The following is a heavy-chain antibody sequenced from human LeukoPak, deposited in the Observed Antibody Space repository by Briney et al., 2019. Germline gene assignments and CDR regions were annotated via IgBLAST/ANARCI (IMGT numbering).Heavy chain of an antibody. CDR2: IYYSGST. V-gene: IGHV4-34*01. J-gene: IGHJ4*02. D-gene: IGHD3-16*02. CDR1: GGSFSAYY. Sequence: SETLSLTCAVSGGSFSAYYWSWIRQSPGKGLEWIGCIYYSGSTYYNASLKSRVTISVDTSKNQFSLKLSSVTAADTAVYYRARLRGYYDYVWGSYRPSYYIDYWGQGTLVTVSS. CDR3: ARLRGYYDYVWGSYRPSYYIDY.